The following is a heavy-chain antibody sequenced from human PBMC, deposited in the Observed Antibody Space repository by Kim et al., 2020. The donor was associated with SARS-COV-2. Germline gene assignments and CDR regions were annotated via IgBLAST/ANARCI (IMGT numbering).Heavy chain of an antibody. D-gene: IGHD2-2*01. J-gene: IGHJ4*02. CDR2: IHPSGAST. CDR1: EYTITNYY. V-gene: IGHV1-46*01. CDR3: VRAVNQEFDS. Sequence: ASVKVSCKTSEYTITNYYIHWVRQAPEQGLEWMGIIHPSGASTDYAQKFQGRVTMTTDTSTSTVYMELRSLTSEDTAVYYCVRAVNQEFDSWGQGTPVTVSS.